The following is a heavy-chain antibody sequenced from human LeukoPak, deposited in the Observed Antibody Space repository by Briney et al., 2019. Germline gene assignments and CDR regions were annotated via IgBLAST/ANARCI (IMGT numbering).Heavy chain of an antibody. D-gene: IGHD3-10*02. Sequence: SETLSLTCTVSGGSISSSSYYWGWIRQPPGKGLEWIGSIYYSGSTYYNPSLKSRVTISVDTSKDQFSLKLSSVTAADTAVYYCARSLRYYYVSAYYFDYWGQGTLVTVSS. V-gene: IGHV4-39*07. J-gene: IGHJ4*02. CDR3: ARSLRYYYVSAYYFDY. CDR2: IYYSGST. CDR1: GGSISSSSYY.